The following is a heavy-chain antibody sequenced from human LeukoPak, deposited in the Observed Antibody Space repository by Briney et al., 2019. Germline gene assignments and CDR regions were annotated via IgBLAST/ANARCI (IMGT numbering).Heavy chain of an antibody. J-gene: IGHJ6*02. CDR2: INHSGST. CDR1: GGSFSGYY. D-gene: IGHD2-2*01. Sequence: SETLSLTCAVYGGSFSGYYWSWIRQPPGKGLEWIGEINHSGSTNYNPSLKSRVTISVDTSKNQFSLKLSSATAADTAVYYCARGCSSTSCPTYYYYYYGMDVWGQGTTVTVSS. CDR3: ARGCSSTSCPTYYYYYYGMDV. V-gene: IGHV4-34*01.